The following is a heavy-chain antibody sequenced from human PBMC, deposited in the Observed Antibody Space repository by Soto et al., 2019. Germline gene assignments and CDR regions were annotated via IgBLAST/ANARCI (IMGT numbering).Heavy chain of an antibody. CDR3: ARGGRYSSSCPLDY. Sequence: QVQLQESGPGLVKPSETLSLTCTVSGGSISSYYWSWIRQPPGKGLEWIGYIYYSGSTNYNPSLKSRVTISVDTAKNQFALKLSAVTAADTAVYYCARGGRYSSSCPLDYWGQGTLVTVSS. J-gene: IGHJ4*02. D-gene: IGHD6-6*01. V-gene: IGHV4-59*01. CDR1: GGSISSYY. CDR2: IYYSGST.